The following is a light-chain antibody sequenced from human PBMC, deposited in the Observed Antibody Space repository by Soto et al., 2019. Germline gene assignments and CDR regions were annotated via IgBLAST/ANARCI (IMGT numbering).Light chain of an antibody. CDR2: DVA. V-gene: IGLV2-11*01. CDR3: CSYAGNRVI. J-gene: IGLJ2*01. CDR1: RSDVGGYNF. Sequence: QSALTQPRSVSGSPGQSVTISCTGTRSDVGGYNFVPWYQQHPGKAPTLIIYDVAKRPSGVPDRFSGSKSADTASLTISGLQAEDEADYYCCSYAGNRVIFGGGTKLTVL.